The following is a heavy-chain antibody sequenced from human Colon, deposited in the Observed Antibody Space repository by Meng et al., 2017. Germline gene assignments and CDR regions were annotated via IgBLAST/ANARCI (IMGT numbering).Heavy chain of an antibody. CDR3: AIRPAITGAPFQY. V-gene: IGHV5-51*01. D-gene: IGHD1-14*01. J-gene: IGHJ4*01. CDR1: GYSFTSYW. Sequence: KVSCKGSGYSFTSYWIGWVRQMPGKGLEWIALINPVNSDTRYGPSFQGQVAISVDTSINTAHLQLTTLKASDTALYYCAIRPAITGAPFQYWGQGTPVTVSS. CDR2: INPVNSDT.